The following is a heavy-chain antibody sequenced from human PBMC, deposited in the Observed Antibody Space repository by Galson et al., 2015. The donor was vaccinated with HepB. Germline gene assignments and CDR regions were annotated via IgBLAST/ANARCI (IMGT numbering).Heavy chain of an antibody. V-gene: IGHV5-51*01. CDR1: GYSFTSYW. J-gene: IGHJ5*02. CDR2: IYPGDSDT. Sequence: QSGAEVKKPGESLKISCTGSGYSFTSYWIGWVRQMPGKGLEWMGIIYPGDSDTRYSPSFQGQVTISADKSISTAYLQWSSLKASDTAMYYCARQLNWNYDGNWFDPWGQGTLVTVSS. D-gene: IGHD1-7*01. CDR3: ARQLNWNYDGNWFDP.